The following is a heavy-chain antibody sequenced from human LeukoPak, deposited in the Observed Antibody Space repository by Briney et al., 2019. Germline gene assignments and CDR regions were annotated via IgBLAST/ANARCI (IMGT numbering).Heavy chain of an antibody. Sequence: ASVKVSCKASGYTFTSYYMHWVRQAPGQGLEWMGIINPSGGSTSYAQKFQGRVTMTRDTSTSTVYMGLSSLRSEDTAVYYCARDIVVVTAMFYFDYWGQGTLVTVSS. CDR2: INPSGGST. CDR3: ARDIVVVTAMFYFDY. V-gene: IGHV1-46*01. CDR1: GYTFTSYY. D-gene: IGHD2-21*02. J-gene: IGHJ4*02.